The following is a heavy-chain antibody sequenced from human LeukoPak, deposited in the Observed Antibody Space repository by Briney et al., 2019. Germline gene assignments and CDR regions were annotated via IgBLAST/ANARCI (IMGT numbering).Heavy chain of an antibody. Sequence: ASVKVSCKASGYTFTGYYMHWVRQAPGQGLEWMGWINPNSGGTNYAQKFQGGVTMTRDTSISTAYMELSRLRSDDTAVYYCARDGGIVVVPADFDYWGQGTLVTVSS. CDR1: GYTFTGYY. V-gene: IGHV1-2*02. J-gene: IGHJ4*02. CDR2: INPNSGGT. D-gene: IGHD2-2*01. CDR3: ARDGGIVVVPADFDY.